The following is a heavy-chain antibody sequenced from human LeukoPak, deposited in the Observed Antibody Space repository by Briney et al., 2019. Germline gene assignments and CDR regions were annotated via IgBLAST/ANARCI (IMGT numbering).Heavy chain of an antibody. Sequence: GASVTVSCTASGYTFTGYYMHWVRQAPGQGLEWMGWINPSSGGTNYAQKFQGWVTMTRDKSISTAYMEMNRVRSDDTAVYYCAMDGRAYYDILTGYYHFDYWGQGTLVTVSS. CDR1: GYTFTGYY. D-gene: IGHD3-9*01. V-gene: IGHV1-2*04. J-gene: IGHJ4*02. CDR2: INPSSGGT. CDR3: AMDGRAYYDILTGYYHFDY.